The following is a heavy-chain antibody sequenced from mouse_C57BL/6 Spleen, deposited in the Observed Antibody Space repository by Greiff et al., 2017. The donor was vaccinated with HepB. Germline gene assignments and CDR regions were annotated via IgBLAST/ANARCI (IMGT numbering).Heavy chain of an antibody. CDR3: ARWRDRAYYFDY. Sequence: QVQLQQPGAELVRPGSSVKLSCKASGYTFTSYWMHWVKQRPIQGLEWIGNIDPSDSETHYNQKFKDKATLTVDKSSSTVYMQLSSLTSEDSAVYYCARWRDRAYYFDYWGQGTTLTVAS. V-gene: IGHV1-52*01. CDR1: GYTFTSYW. D-gene: IGHD3-3*01. CDR2: IDPSDSET. J-gene: IGHJ2*01.